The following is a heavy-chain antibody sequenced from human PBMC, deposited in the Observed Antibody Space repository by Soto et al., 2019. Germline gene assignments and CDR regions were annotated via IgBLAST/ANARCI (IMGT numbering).Heavy chain of an antibody. CDR1: GGSISSGGYY. CDR2: IYYSGST. CDR3: ARAAHYSSPFRWFDP. J-gene: IGHJ5*02. V-gene: IGHV4-31*03. D-gene: IGHD6-13*01. Sequence: QVQLQESGPGLVKPSQTLSLTCTVSGGSISSGGYYWSWIRQHPGKGLEWIGYIYYSGSTYYIPSLMSRFTISVDTSKNQFSLKLSSVTAADTAVYYCARAAHYSSPFRWFDPWGQGTLVTVSS.